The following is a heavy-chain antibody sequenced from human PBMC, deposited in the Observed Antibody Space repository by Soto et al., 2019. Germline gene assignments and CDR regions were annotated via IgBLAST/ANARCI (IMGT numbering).Heavy chain of an antibody. CDR1: GFTVSSNY. Sequence: EVQLVESGGGLVQPGGSLRLSCAASGFTVSSNYMSWVRQAPGKGLEWVSVIYSGGSTYYADSVKGRFTISRDNSKNTLYLQMNSLRAEDTAVYYCARVHYGSGSCYNYYYYMDVWGKGTTVTVSS. CDR2: IYSGGST. J-gene: IGHJ6*03. CDR3: ARVHYGSGSCYNYYYYMDV. D-gene: IGHD3-10*01. V-gene: IGHV3-66*01.